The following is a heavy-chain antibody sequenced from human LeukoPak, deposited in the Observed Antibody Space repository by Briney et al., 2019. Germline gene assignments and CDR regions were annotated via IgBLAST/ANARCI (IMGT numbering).Heavy chain of an antibody. V-gene: IGHV4-59*01. CDR1: GGSISSYY. CDR3: ARDESPGEYFQH. J-gene: IGHJ1*01. CDR2: IYYSGST. Sequence: SETLSLTCTVSGGSISSYYWSWLRQPPGKGLEWIGYIYYSGSTNYNPSLRSRVTISVDTSKNQFSLKLSSVTAADTAVYYCARDESPGEYFQHWGQGTLVTVSS.